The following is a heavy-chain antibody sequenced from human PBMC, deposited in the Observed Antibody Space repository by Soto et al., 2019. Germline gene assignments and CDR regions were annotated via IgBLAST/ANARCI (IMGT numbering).Heavy chain of an antibody. Sequence: QLQLQESGPGLVKPSETLSLTCTVSGGSISSSGYYWGWIRQPPGKGLEWIGSIYYSGSTYYNPSLKSRVTISVDTSKNQFSLKLSSVTAADTAVYYCATQPYSSGWDYWGQGTLVTVSS. CDR3: ATQPYSSGWDY. CDR2: IYYSGST. CDR1: GGSISSSGYY. D-gene: IGHD6-19*01. V-gene: IGHV4-39*01. J-gene: IGHJ4*02.